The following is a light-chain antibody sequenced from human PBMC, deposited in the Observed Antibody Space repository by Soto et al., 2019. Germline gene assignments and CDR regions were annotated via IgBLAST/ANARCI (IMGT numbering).Light chain of an antibody. J-gene: IGKJ4*01. Sequence: EIVLTQSPATLSLSPGERATLSCRAGQSLNIYLAWYQQKPGQAPRLLIYDASIRPTGIPARFSGSGSGTDFTLTISSLEPEDFAVYYCQQRYSWPLTFGGGTKVEIK. CDR1: QSLNIY. V-gene: IGKV3-11*01. CDR3: QQRYSWPLT. CDR2: DAS.